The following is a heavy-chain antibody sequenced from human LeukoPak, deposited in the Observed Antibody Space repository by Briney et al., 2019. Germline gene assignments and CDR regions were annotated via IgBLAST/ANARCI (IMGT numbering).Heavy chain of an antibody. D-gene: IGHD3-22*01. CDR3: AKDAIAYDSSGYYWFDY. Sequence: SLTLSCAASGFTFDDYAMHWVRQAPGKGLEWVSGISCNSSSIGYADSVNGRFTISKDNAKNSLYLQMNSLRAEDTTLYYCAKDAIAYDSSGYYWFDYWGQGTLVTVSS. V-gene: IGHV3-9*01. CDR2: ISCNSSSI. J-gene: IGHJ4*02. CDR1: GFTFDDYA.